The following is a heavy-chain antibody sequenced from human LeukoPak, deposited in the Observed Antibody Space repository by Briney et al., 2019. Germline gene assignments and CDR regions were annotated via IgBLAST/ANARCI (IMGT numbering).Heavy chain of an antibody. V-gene: IGHV3-21*01. D-gene: IGHD5-12*01. Sequence: GGSLRLSCAASGFTFSSYSMNWVRQAPGKGLEWVSSISSSSSYIYYADSVKGRFTISRDNAKNSLYLQMNSLRAEDTAVYYCARSRGYSGYAYDAFDLWGQGTMVTVSS. CDR3: ARSRGYSGYAYDAFDL. CDR1: GFTFSSYS. J-gene: IGHJ3*01. CDR2: ISSSSSYI.